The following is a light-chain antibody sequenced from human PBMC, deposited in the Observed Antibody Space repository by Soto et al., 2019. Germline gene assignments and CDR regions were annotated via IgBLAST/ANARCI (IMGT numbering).Light chain of an antibody. J-gene: IGKJ4*01. V-gene: IGKV1-12*01. Sequence: DIQMTQSPSSVSSAVGDTVTITCRASQDMSNWLAWYQQKPGKAPKLLIYAASSLESGVPWRFSGSGSGTDFTPTISSLQPEDFATYYCQQANNFPITFGGGTKVEIK. CDR2: AAS. CDR1: QDMSNW. CDR3: QQANNFPIT.